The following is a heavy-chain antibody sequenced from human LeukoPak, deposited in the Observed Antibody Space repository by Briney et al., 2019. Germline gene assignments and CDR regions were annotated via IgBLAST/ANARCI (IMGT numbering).Heavy chain of an antibody. V-gene: IGHV4-39*01. J-gene: IGHJ4*02. CDR3: ARHGGYYGSRSYHYFDY. D-gene: IGHD3-10*01. CDR1: GGSISSSSYY. Sequence: SETLSLTCTASGGSISSSSYYWGWIRQPPGKGLEWIGSIYYSGSTYYNPSLKSRVTISVDTSKNQFSLELSSVTAADTAVYYCARHGGYYGSRSYHYFDYWGQGTLVTVSS. CDR2: IYYSGST.